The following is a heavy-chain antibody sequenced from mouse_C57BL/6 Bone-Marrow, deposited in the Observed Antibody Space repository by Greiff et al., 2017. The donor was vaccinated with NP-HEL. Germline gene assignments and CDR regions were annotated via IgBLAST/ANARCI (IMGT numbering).Heavy chain of an antibody. Sequence: EVKLMESGGGLVKPGGSLKLSCAASGFTFSDYGMHWVRQAPEKGLAWVAYISSGSSTIYYADTVKGRFTISRDNAKNTLFLQMTSLRSEDTAMYYCARRIRGYFDVWGTGTTVTVSS. V-gene: IGHV5-17*01. CDR1: GFTFSDYG. CDR2: ISSGSSTI. CDR3: ARRIRGYFDV. J-gene: IGHJ1*03.